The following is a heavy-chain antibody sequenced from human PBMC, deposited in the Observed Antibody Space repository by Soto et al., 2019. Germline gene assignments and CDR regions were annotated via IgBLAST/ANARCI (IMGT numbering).Heavy chain of an antibody. CDR1: GGSVSSYY. D-gene: IGHD3-10*01. V-gene: IGHV4-59*02. J-gene: IGHJ6*02. CDR2: IYYSGST. Sequence: SETLSLTCTVSGGSVSSYYWSWIRQPPGKGLEWIGYIYYSGSTNYNPSLKSRVTISVDTSKNQFSLKLSSVTAADTAVYYCARDHNYYGSAYYGMDVWGQGTTVTV. CDR3: ARDHNYYGSAYYGMDV.